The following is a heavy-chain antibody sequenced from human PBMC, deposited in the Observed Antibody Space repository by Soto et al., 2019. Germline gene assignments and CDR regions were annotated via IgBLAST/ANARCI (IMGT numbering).Heavy chain of an antibody. J-gene: IGHJ6*02. CDR2: IYRSGNA. Sequence: PSETLSLTCAVYGGSFSGYYWSWIRQHPGKGLEWIGYIYRSGNAYYNPSLKSRVAISVDTSKNQFSLKVSSVTVADTAVYYCARKNDFSSGSPYYSGLDVWGQGTSVTVSS. CDR1: GGSFSGYY. D-gene: IGHD3-3*01. V-gene: IGHV4-34*09. CDR3: ARKNDFSSGSPYYSGLDV.